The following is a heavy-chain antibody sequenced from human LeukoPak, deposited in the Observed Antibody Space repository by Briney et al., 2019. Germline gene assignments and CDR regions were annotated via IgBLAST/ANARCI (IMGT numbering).Heavy chain of an antibody. CDR1: GGSFSDYY. Sequence: PSETLSLTCAVYGGSFSDYYWSYIRQPPGKGLEWIGEINHSGSTKYNPSLKSRVTMSIDTSKKQFSLKLTSVTAADTALYYCARGHKRYSSSWSYWGQGTLVTVSS. CDR2: INHSGST. J-gene: IGHJ4*02. V-gene: IGHV4-34*01. D-gene: IGHD6-13*01. CDR3: ARGHKRYSSSWSY.